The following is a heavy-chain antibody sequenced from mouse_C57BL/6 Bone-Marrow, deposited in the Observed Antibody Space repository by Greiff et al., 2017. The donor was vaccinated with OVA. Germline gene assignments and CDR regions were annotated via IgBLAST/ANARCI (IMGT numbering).Heavy chain of an antibody. V-gene: IGHV1-69*01. CDR2: IDPSDSYT. D-gene: IGHD2-12*01. Sequence: QVQLQQPGAELVMPGASVKLSCKASGYTFTSYWMHWVKQRPGQGLEWIGEIDPSDSYTNYNQKFKGKSTLTVDKSSSTAYMQLNSLTSEDSAVYYCARRIRRYYAMDYWGQGTSVTVSS. J-gene: IGHJ4*01. CDR3: ARRIRRYYAMDY. CDR1: GYTFTSYW.